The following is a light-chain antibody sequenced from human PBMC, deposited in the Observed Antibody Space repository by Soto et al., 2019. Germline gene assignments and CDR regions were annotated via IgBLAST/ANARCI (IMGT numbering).Light chain of an antibody. CDR2: DAS. J-gene: IGKJ4*01. V-gene: IGKV3D-15*01. CDR3: QQYIRWPLS. Sequence: EMVVTQSPATLSVSPGQRVTLSCRTSQDVSSKLAWYQQKPGQPPSLLIYDASTRATGTPARFSGSGYGTEFNLAVSNLQSEDYARYFCQQYIRWPLSFGGGTKVEIK. CDR1: QDVSSK.